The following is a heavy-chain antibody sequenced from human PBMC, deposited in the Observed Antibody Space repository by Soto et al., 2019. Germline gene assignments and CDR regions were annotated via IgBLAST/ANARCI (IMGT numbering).Heavy chain of an antibody. V-gene: IGHV4-31*03. J-gene: IGHJ4*02. CDR3: ARVGGWNCSGGSCYLSGFDY. D-gene: IGHD2-15*01. CDR2: IYYSGST. Sequence: SETLSLTCTVSGGSISSGGYYWSWIRQHPGKGLEWIGYIYYSGSTYYNPSLKSRVTISVDTSKNQFSLKLSSVTAADTAVYYCARVGGWNCSGGSCYLSGFDYWGKGTLVTVST. CDR1: GGSISSGGYY.